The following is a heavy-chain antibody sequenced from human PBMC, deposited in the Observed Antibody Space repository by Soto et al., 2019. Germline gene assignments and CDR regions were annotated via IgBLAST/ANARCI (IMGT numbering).Heavy chain of an antibody. J-gene: IGHJ6*02. CDR2: IRSRGDRI. CDR3: AKQQGPGTPYYYVMDV. CDR1: RFSFSNYA. Sequence: EVEVLESGGGLVQPGGYLRRSCAASRFSFSNYAMTWVRQALGKGLEWVSVIRSRGDRIYYADSVQGRFTISRDNSRSMLYLQMNYLSADDTAVYYCAKQQGPGTPYYYVMDVWGQGTTVTVSS. V-gene: IGHV3-23*01. D-gene: IGHD1-1*01.